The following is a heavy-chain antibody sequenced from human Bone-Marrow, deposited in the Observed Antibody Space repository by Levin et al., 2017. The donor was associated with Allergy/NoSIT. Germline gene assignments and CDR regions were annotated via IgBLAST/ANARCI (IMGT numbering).Heavy chain of an antibody. J-gene: IGHJ4*02. Sequence: AGGSLRLSCEVAGFTFSTYGMHWVRQAPGKGLELVALISPDGTNQYYPESMKGRFTISRDNSKNTLYLQMNGVRLEDTATYYCAKDRGGDFWSGSYFHYWGQGTLVTVSS. CDR3: AKDRGGDFWSGSYFHY. D-gene: IGHD3-3*01. V-gene: IGHV3-30*18. CDR1: GFTFSTYG. CDR2: ISPDGTNQ.